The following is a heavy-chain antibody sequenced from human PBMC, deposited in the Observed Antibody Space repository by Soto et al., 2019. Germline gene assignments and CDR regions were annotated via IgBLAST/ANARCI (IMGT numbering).Heavy chain of an antibody. CDR1: GFTFSNAW. D-gene: IGHD3-10*01. J-gene: IGHJ6*02. Sequence: GGSLRLSCAASGFTFSNAWMSWVRQAPGKGLEWVGRIKSKTDGGTTDYAAPVKGRFTISRDDSKNTLYLQMNSLKTEDTAVYYCXAVRGVITLYYYYGMDVWGQGTTVTVSS. CDR2: IKSKTDGGTT. V-gene: IGHV3-15*01. CDR3: XAVRGVITLYYYYGMDV.